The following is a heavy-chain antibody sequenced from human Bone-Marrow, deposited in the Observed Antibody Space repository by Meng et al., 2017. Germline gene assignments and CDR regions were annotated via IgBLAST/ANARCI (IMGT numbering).Heavy chain of an antibody. CDR2: ISHDAKYK. CDR3: ARESTGRLDY. J-gene: IGHJ4*02. CDR1: GFTFSTHV. V-gene: IGHV3-30*10. Sequence: GESLKISCAASGFTFSTHVMHWVRQAPGKGLEWVAVISHDAKYKYYTDSVKGRFTISRDNSKNTLYLQMNSLRIEDTAVFYCARESTGRLDYWGQGTLVTGSS. D-gene: IGHD4-17*01.